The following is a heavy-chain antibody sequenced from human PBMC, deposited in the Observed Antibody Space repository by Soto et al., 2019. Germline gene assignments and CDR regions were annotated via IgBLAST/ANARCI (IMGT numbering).Heavy chain of an antibody. CDR3: AKERWEQYYFDY. Sequence: PGGSLRLSGESSGFTFSCYPMIWVRQATGKGLEWVSAISGSGGSTYYADSVKGRFTISRDNSKNTLYLQMNSLRAEDTAVYYCAKERWEQYYFDYWGQGTLVTGSS. CDR1: GFTFSCYP. CDR2: ISGSGGST. D-gene: IGHD1-26*01. J-gene: IGHJ4*02. V-gene: IGHV3-23*01.